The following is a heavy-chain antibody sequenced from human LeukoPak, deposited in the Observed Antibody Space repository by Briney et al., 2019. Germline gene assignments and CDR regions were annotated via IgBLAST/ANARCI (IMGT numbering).Heavy chain of an antibody. J-gene: IGHJ4*02. CDR2: INPSGGST. CDR1: GYTFTSYY. Sequence: ASMTVSCKASGYTFTSYYMHWVRQAPGQGLEWMGIINPSGGSTSYAQKFQGRVTMTRDTSTSTVYMELSSLRSEDTAVYYCALSRSLWWLPDYWGQGTLVTVSS. D-gene: IGHD5-12*01. V-gene: IGHV1-46*01. CDR3: ALSRSLWWLPDY.